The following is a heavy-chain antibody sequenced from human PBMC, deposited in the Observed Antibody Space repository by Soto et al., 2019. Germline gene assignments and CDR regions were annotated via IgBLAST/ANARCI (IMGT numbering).Heavy chain of an antibody. V-gene: IGHV4-30-2*01. CDR3: ARVSGYYDSSGYYTPPDASDI. D-gene: IGHD3-22*01. CDR2: IYHSVST. J-gene: IGHJ3*02. CDR1: GGSISSGGYS. Sequence: SETLSLTCAVSGGSISSGGYSWSWIQQPPGEGLEWIGYIYHSVSTYYNPSLKSRVTISVDRSKNQFSLKLSSVTAADTAVYYCARVSGYYDSSGYYTPPDASDISGKRTMV.